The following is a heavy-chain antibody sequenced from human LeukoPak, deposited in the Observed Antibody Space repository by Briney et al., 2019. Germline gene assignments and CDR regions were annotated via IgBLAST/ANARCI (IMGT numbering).Heavy chain of an antibody. CDR1: GLTVSRDC. CDR2: ISGSGGRT. J-gene: IGHJ4*02. CDR3: AKITGITMVRGTIDY. V-gene: IGHV3-23*01. D-gene: IGHD3-10*01. Sequence: GPSQTLACTAYGLTVSRDCMSWVRQSPGKGMEWVPAISGSGGRTYYADSVKGRFTISRDNSKNTLYLQMNSLRAEDTAIYYCAKITGITMVRGTIDYWGQGSLVTVSS.